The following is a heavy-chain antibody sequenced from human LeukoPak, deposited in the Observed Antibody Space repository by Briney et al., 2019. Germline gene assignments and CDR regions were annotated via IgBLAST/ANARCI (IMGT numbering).Heavy chain of an antibody. CDR2: IYSGGST. CDR1: GFTVSNAW. V-gene: IGHV3-66*04. J-gene: IGHJ4*02. CDR3: ARREIRYSSGWYVNY. D-gene: IGHD6-19*01. Sequence: GGSLRLSCAASGFTVSNAWMSWVRQAPGKGLEWVSVIYSGGSTYYADSVKGRFTISRDNSKNTLYLQMNSLRAEDTAVYYCARREIRYSSGWYVNYWGQGTLVTVSS.